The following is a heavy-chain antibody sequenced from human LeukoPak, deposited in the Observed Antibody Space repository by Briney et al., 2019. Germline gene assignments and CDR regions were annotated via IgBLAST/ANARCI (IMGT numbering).Heavy chain of an antibody. CDR1: GYTFTSYD. J-gene: IGHJ4*02. CDR3: ARGPFLIGESFDY. V-gene: IGHV1-18*01. CDR2: ISAYNGNT. D-gene: IGHD3-10*01. Sequence: ASVKVSCKASGYTFTSYDINWVRQATGQGLEWMGWISAYNGNTNYAQKLQGRVTMTTDTSTSTGYMELRSLRSDDTAVYYCARGPFLIGESFDYWGQGTLVTVSS.